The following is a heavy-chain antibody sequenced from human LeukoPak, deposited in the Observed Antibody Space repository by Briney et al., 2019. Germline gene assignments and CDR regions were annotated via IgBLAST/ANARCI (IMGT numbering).Heavy chain of an antibody. J-gene: IGHJ4*02. D-gene: IGHD2-15*01. CDR1: GFTFSSYA. CDR2: ISSSSSYI. Sequence: GGSLRLSCAASGFTFSSYAMTWVRQAPGKGLEWVSSISSSSSYIYYADSVKGRFTISRDNAKKSLYLQVNSLRAEDTAVYYCARDCSGGSCYWNYFFDYWGQGTLVTVSS. V-gene: IGHV3-21*01. CDR3: ARDCSGGSCYWNYFFDY.